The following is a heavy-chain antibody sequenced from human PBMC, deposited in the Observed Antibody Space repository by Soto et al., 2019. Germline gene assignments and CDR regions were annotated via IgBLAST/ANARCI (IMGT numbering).Heavy chain of an antibody. CDR1: GFTFSSYW. Sequence: GGSLRLSCAASGFTFSSYWMHWVRQAPGKGLVWVSRINSDGSSTSYADSVKGRFTISRDNAKNTLYLQMNSLRAEDTAVYYCXRVEGSYGYDYYYGMDVWGQGTTVTVSS. CDR3: XRVEGSYGYDYYYGMDV. J-gene: IGHJ6*02. CDR2: INSDGSST. V-gene: IGHV3-74*01. D-gene: IGHD5-18*01.